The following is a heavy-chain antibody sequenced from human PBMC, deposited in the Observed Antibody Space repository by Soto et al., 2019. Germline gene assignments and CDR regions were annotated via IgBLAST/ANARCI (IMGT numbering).Heavy chain of an antibody. CDR3: XXXXXXXGSYSMEY. CDR1: GFTFDDYA. Sequence: EVQLVESGGGLVQPGRSLRLSCAASGFTFDDYAMHWVRQAPGKGLEWVSGISWNSGSIGYADSVKGRFTISRDNAKXXXXXXXXXXXXXXXXXXXXXXXXXXXGSYSMEYWGQGTLVTVSS. J-gene: IGHJ4*02. V-gene: IGHV3-9*01. D-gene: IGHD1-26*01. CDR2: ISWNSGSI.